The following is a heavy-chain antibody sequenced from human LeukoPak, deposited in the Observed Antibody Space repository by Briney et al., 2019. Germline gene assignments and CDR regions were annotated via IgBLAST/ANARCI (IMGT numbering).Heavy chain of an antibody. J-gene: IGHJ4*02. CDR2: XNHSGXT. CDR3: ARGGTYCSSTSCYRTPRTKYYFDY. V-gene: IGHV4-34*01. D-gene: IGHD2-2*01. Sequence: WXWXXXXXGXGLEWIGEXNHSGXTNYNPSLKSRVTISVGTSKNQFSLKLSSVTAADTAVYYCARGGTYCSSTSCYRTPRTKYYFDYWGQGTLVTVSS.